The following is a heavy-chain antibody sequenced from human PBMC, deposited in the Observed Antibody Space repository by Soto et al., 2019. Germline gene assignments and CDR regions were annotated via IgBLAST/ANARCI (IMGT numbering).Heavy chain of an antibody. J-gene: IGHJ4*02. V-gene: IGHV3-30-3*01. CDR1: GFTFSDYA. D-gene: IGHD3-10*01. CDR3: ARDLYFYGSGSPSFDY. CDR2: ISYDGSNK. Sequence: PWGSLRLSCAASGFTFSDYAMHWVRQAPGKGLEWVTVISYDGSNKYYADFVKGRFTISRDNSKNTLFLQMNSLRAEDTAVYYCARDLYFYGSGSPSFDYWGQGTLVTVSS.